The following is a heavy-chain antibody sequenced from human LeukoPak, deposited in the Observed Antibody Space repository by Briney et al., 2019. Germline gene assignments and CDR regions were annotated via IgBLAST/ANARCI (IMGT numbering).Heavy chain of an antibody. Sequence: ASVKVSCKASGYTFTSYDINWVRQATGQGLEWMGWMNPNSGNTGYAQKFQGRVTMTRNTSISTAYMELSSLRSEDTGVYYCAKDLDYGGKFIDYWGQGTLVTVSS. CDR1: GYTFTSYD. CDR2: MNPNSGNT. CDR3: AKDLDYGGKFIDY. V-gene: IGHV1-8*01. D-gene: IGHD4-23*01. J-gene: IGHJ4*02.